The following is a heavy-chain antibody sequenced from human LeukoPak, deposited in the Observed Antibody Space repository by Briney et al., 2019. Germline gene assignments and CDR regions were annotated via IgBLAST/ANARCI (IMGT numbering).Heavy chain of an antibody. CDR1: GFTFSDHA. CDR3: AYLDSSGYYYGRLRY. V-gene: IGHV3-23*01. CDR2: ISAGGDRT. D-gene: IGHD3-22*01. J-gene: IGHJ4*02. Sequence: PGGSLRLSCAASGFTFSDHAMSWVRQTPAKGLEWVSSISAGGDRTHYADSVKGRFTVSRDNSKNTLYLHMNSLRAEDTAVYFCAYLDSSGYYYGRLRYWGQGTPVTVSS.